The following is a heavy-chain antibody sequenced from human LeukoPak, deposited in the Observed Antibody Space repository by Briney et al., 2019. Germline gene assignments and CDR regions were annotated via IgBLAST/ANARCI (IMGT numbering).Heavy chain of an antibody. D-gene: IGHD2/OR15-2a*01. J-gene: IGHJ6*03. V-gene: IGHV4-59*01. CDR3: ARWYCSSTTCYHMDV. Sequence: SETLSLTCNVSGGSISGYHWSWIRQPPGKGLEWLGYIYYSGSSNYNPSLKSRVTISVDTSKNQFSLNLSSVTAADTAVYYCARWYCSSTTCYHMDVWGKGTTVTVSS. CDR2: IYYSGSS. CDR1: GGSISGYH.